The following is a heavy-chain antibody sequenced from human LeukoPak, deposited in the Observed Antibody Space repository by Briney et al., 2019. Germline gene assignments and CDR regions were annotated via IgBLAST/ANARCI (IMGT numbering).Heavy chain of an antibody. V-gene: IGHV4-39*01. CDR3: AVTYYYDSSGYPYWYFDL. CDR1: GGSISSSSYY. CDR2: IYYSGST. J-gene: IGHJ2*01. D-gene: IGHD3-22*01. Sequence: PSETLSLTCTVSGGSISSSSYYWGWIRQPPGKGLEWIGSIYYSGSTYYNPSLKSRVTISVDTSKNQFSLKLSSVTAADTAVYYCAVTYYYDSSGYPYWYFDLWGRGTLVTVSS.